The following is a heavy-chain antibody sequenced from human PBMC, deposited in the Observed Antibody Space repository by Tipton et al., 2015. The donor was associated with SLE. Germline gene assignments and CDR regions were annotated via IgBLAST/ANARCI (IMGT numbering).Heavy chain of an antibody. J-gene: IGHJ6*03. D-gene: IGHD2-2*01. CDR2: IYHSGST. Sequence: LRLSCAVSGYSISSGYYWGWIRQPPGKGLEWFGSIYHSGSTYYNPSLKSRVTISVDTSKNQFSLKLSSVTAADTAVYYCARGIWIVVVPAAQDYYYMDVWGKGTTVTVSS. V-gene: IGHV4-38-2*01. CDR3: ARGIWIVVVPAAQDYYYMDV. CDR1: GYSISSGYY.